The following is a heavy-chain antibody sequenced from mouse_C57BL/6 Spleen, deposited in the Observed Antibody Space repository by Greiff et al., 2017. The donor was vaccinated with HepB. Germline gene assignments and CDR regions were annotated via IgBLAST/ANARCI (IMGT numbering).Heavy chain of an antibody. J-gene: IGHJ4*01. CDR3: ARPIYYGNSDYAMDY. CDR1: GYTFTSYW. CDR2: IDPSDSYT. D-gene: IGHD2-1*01. Sequence: QVQLQQPGAELVKPGASVKLSCKASGYTFTSYWMQWVKQRPGQGLEWIGEIDPSDSYTNYNQKFKGKATLTVDTSSSTAYMQLSSLTSEDSAVYYCARPIYYGNSDYAMDYWGQGTSVTVSS. V-gene: IGHV1-50*01.